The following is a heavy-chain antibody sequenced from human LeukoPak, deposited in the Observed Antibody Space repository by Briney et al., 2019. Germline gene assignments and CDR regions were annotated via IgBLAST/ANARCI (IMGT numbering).Heavy chain of an antibody. CDR1: GFDFTRDW. Sequence: GESLKISCRFSGFDFTRDWIGWVRLLPGKGPEWMGIILPDDSDTRYSPSFQGPVTLSADKSISTAYLQWSSLKASDTAIYYCARRDPTTVTAFDYWGQGTLVTVSS. J-gene: IGHJ4*02. CDR2: ILPDDSDT. CDR3: ARRDPTTVTAFDY. V-gene: IGHV5-51*01. D-gene: IGHD4-17*01.